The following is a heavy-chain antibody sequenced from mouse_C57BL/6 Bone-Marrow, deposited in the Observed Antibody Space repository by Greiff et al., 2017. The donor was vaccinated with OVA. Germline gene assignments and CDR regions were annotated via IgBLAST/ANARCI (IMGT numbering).Heavy chain of an antibody. CDR1: GFNIKDDY. Sequence: VQLQQSGAELVRPGASVKLSCTASGFNIKDDYMHWVKQRPEKGLEWIGWIDPANGDTEYASKFQGKATITADTSSNTAYLQLSSLTSEDTAVYYCTSYGNFDYWGQGTTLTVSS. CDR2: IDPANGDT. J-gene: IGHJ2*01. D-gene: IGHD2-1*01. CDR3: TSYGNFDY. V-gene: IGHV14-4*01.